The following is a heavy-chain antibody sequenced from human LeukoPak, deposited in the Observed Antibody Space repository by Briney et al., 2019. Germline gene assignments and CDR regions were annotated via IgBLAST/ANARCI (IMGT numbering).Heavy chain of an antibody. CDR1: GFTFSSYG. CDR2: ISYDGSNK. V-gene: IGHV3-30*18. J-gene: IGHJ4*02. CDR3: AKGTIFRLPPGYYFDY. Sequence: GGSLRLSCAASGFTFSSYGMHWVRQAPGKGLEWVAVISYDGSNKYYADSVKGRFTISRDNSKNTLYLQMNSLRAEDTAVYYCAKGTIFRLPPGYYFDYWGQGTLATVSS. D-gene: IGHD2-21*01.